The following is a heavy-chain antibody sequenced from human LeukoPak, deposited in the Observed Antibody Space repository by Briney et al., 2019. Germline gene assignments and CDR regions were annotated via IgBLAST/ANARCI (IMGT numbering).Heavy chain of an antibody. CDR1: GFTFSNYA. CDR2: VSGSGGST. CDR3: AKDPKRIAAAGPGDY. V-gene: IGHV3-23*01. J-gene: IGHJ4*02. Sequence: GGSLRLSCAASGFTFSNYAMSWVRQAPGKGLEWVSTVSGSGGSTYYADSVKGRFTISRDNSKNTLYLQMNSLRAEDTAVYYCAKDPKRIAAAGPGDYWGQGTLVTVSS. D-gene: IGHD6-13*01.